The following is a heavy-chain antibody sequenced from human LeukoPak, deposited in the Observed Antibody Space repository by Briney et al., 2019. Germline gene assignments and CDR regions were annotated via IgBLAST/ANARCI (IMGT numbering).Heavy chain of an antibody. Sequence: SETLSLTCTVSGGSISSYYWSWIRQPPGKGLEWIGYIYYSGSTNYNLSLKSRVTISVDTSKNQFSLKLISVTAADTAVYYCARAPIAAAGLFDYWGQGTLVTVSS. CDR1: GGSISSYY. CDR2: IYYSGST. V-gene: IGHV4-59*01. CDR3: ARAPIAAAGLFDY. D-gene: IGHD6-13*01. J-gene: IGHJ4*02.